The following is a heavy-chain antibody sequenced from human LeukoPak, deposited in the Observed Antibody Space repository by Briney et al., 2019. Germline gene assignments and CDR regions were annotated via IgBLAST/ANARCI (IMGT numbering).Heavy chain of an antibody. D-gene: IGHD3-10*01. CDR1: GGSISSGGYY. CDR2: IYYSGST. CDR3: ARQRITMVRGVITD. J-gene: IGHJ4*02. Sequence: SQTLSLTCTVSGGSISSGGYYWSWIRQHPGKALKGIGYIYYSGSTYYNPSLKSRVTISVDTSKNQFSLKLSSVTAADTAVYYCARQRITMVRGVITDWGQGTLVTVSS. V-gene: IGHV4-31*03.